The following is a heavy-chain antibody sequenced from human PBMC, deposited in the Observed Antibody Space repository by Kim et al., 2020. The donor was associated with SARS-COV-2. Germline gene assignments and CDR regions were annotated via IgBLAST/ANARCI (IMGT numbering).Heavy chain of an antibody. CDR1: GYSFTSYW. Sequence: GESLKISCKGSGYSFTSYWIGWVRQMPGKGLEWMGIIYPGDSDTRYSPSFQGQVTISADKSISTAYLQWSSLKASDTAMYYCARLWYRGSSGWYDAFDIWGQGTMVTVSS. CDR3: ARLWYRGSSGWYDAFDI. V-gene: IGHV5-51*01. J-gene: IGHJ3*02. CDR2: IYPGDSDT. D-gene: IGHD6-19*01.